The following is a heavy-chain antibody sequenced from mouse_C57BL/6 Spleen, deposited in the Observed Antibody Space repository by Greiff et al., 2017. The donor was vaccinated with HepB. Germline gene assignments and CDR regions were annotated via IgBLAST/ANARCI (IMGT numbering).Heavy chain of an antibody. Sequence: EVQGVESGGGLVKPGGSLKLSCAASGFTFSSYAMSWVRQTPEKRLEWVATISDGGSYTYYPDNVKGRFTISRDNAKNNLYLQMSHLKSEDTAMYYCARDRTGWFAYWGQGTLVTVSA. V-gene: IGHV5-4*01. CDR3: ARDRTGWFAY. CDR2: ISDGGSYT. J-gene: IGHJ3*01. CDR1: GFTFSSYA. D-gene: IGHD4-1*01.